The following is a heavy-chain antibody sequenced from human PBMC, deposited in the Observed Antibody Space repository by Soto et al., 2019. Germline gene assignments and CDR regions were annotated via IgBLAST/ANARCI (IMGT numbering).Heavy chain of an antibody. V-gene: IGHV1-69*01. CDR3: ARAPSAAGTSGCFDP. CDR1: GGTFSSYA. CDR2: IIPIWGTA. J-gene: IGHJ5*02. D-gene: IGHD6-13*01. Sequence: QVQLVQSGAEVKKPGSSVKVSCKASGGTFSSYAISWVRQAPGQGLEWMGGIIPIWGTANYAQKFQGRVTSTPAESTCTAYMELSSLTSEDTAVYYCARAPSAAGTSGCFDPWGQGTMVTVST.